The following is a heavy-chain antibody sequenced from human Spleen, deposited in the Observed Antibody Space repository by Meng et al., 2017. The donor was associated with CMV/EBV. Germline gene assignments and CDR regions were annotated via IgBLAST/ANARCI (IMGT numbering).Heavy chain of an antibody. Sequence: SCRASGYSFTTYYIHWVRQAPGQGLEWVGWMHPHSGKTGYAQRFQGRVGLTTNSSISTAYLELSSLTSEDTGVYFCARGREFGWFDPWGQGTLVTVSS. J-gene: IGHJ5*02. D-gene: IGHD3-16*01. CDR3: ARGREFGWFDP. CDR1: GYSFTTYY. V-gene: IGHV1-8*02. CDR2: MHPHSGKT.